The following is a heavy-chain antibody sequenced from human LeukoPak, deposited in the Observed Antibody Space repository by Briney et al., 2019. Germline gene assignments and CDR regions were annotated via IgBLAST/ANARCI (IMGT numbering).Heavy chain of an antibody. D-gene: IGHD4-23*01. J-gene: IGHJ4*02. CDR3: ARGSDYGANLIDY. Sequence: SETLSLTCSVSGGSISNCYWSWIRQPPGKGLEWIGYIYYSGSTNYNPSLKSRVTISVDTSKNQFSLKLSSVTAADTAVYYCARGSDYGANLIDYWGQGTLVTVSS. V-gene: IGHV4-59*12. CDR1: GGSISNCY. CDR2: IYYSGST.